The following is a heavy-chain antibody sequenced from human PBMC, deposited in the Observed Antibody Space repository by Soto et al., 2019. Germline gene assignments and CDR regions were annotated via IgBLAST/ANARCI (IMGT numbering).Heavy chain of an antibody. Sequence: ASVKVSCKASGYTFTSYDINWVRQATGQGLEWMGWMNPNSGNTGYAQKFQGRVTMTRNTSISTAYMELSSLRSEDTAVYYCAKRGRGVYRSYYYYMDVWGKGTTVTVSS. CDR2: MNPNSGNT. V-gene: IGHV1-8*01. CDR1: GYTFTSYD. D-gene: IGHD3-10*01. J-gene: IGHJ6*03. CDR3: AKRGRGVYRSYYYYMDV.